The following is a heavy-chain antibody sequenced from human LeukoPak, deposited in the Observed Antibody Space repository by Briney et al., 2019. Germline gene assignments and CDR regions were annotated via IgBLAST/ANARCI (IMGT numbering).Heavy chain of an antibody. CDR2: IYSSGST. CDR3: ARDRGRFGDPTPRLYYFDY. V-gene: IGHV4-59*01. D-gene: IGHD3-10*01. J-gene: IGHJ4*02. Sequence: SETLSLTCTVSGGSISNYYWSWIRQPPGKGLEWIGYIYSSGSTNYNPSLKSRVTMSVDTSKNQFSLKLSSVTAADTAVYYCARDRGRFGDPTPRLYYFDYWGQGTLVTVSS. CDR1: GGSISNYY.